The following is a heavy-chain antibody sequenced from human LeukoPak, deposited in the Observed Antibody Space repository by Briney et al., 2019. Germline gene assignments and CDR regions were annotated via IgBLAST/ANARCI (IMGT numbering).Heavy chain of an antibody. J-gene: IGHJ4*02. Sequence: GGSLRLSCAVSGITLSNYGMTWVRQAPGKGLEWVAGIGDSGGSTNYADSVKGRFTISRDNSKNTLYLQMNSLRAEDTAVYFCAKRGVVIRVILVGFHKEAYYFDSWGQGALVTVSS. CDR1: GITLSNYG. D-gene: IGHD3-22*01. CDR3: AKRGVVIRVILVGFHKEAYYFDS. CDR2: IGDSGGST. V-gene: IGHV3-23*01.